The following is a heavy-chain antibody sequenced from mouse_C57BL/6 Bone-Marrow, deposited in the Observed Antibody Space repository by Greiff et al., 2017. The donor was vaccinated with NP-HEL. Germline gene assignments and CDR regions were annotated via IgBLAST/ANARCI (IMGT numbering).Heavy chain of an antibody. D-gene: IGHD1-1*01. CDR3: ARGGDYGSTRGDYFDY. J-gene: IGHJ2*01. CDR2: INPSTGGT. V-gene: IGHV1-43*01. CDR1: GYSFTGYY. Sequence: EVKLQESGPELVKPGASVKISCKASGYSFTGYYMHWVKQSSEKSLEWIGEINPSTGGTSYNQKFKGKATLTVDKSSSTAYMQLKSLTSEDSAVYYCARGGDYGSTRGDYFDYWGQGTTLTVSS.